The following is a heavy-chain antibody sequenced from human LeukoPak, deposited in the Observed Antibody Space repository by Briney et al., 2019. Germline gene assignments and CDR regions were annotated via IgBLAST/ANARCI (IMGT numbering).Heavy chain of an antibody. Sequence: GGSLRLSCVASGFTFSSYWMHWVRQAPGKGLVWVSRINTDGSTTDYADSVKGRFTSSRDKSKNTLSLQMNSLRAEDTAVYYCARVRNGGIEYWGQGTLATVSS. CDR1: GFTFSSYW. V-gene: IGHV3-74*01. J-gene: IGHJ4*02. CDR2: INTDGSTT. CDR3: ARVRNGGIEY.